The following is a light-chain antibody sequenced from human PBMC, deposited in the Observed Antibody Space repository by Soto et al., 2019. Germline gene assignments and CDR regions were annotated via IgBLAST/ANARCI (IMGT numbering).Light chain of an antibody. V-gene: IGKV1-39*01. Sequence: DIQMTQSPSSLSASVGDRVTITCRASQSISSYLNWYQQKPGKAPKLLIYSASSLQSGVPSRFSDRGSGTDFTLTISSLQPEDFATYYCQQTYRTPRPFRQGPKVEIK. J-gene: IGKJ1*01. CDR2: SAS. CDR1: QSISSY. CDR3: QQTYRTPRP.